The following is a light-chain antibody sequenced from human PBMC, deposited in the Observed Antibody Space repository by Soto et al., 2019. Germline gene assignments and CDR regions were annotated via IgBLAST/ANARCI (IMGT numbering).Light chain of an antibody. CDR1: QGIRNE. Sequence: AIQMTQSPSSVSASVGDRVTITCRARQGIRNELGGYQQKPGKAPKLLIYSASSLQSGVPSRFSGSGSGTDFSLTISGLQPEDFATYFCLQDFTYPRTFGQGTKV. CDR2: SAS. CDR3: LQDFTYPRT. J-gene: IGKJ1*01. V-gene: IGKV1-6*01.